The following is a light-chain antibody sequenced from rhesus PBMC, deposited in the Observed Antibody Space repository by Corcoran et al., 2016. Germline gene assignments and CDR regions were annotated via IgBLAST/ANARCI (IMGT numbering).Light chain of an antibody. V-gene: IGKV3-24*04. J-gene: IGKJ1*01. CDR3: QQSSNLWA. CDR1: QSVGSY. CDR2: GAS. Sequence: ETVVTQSPATLSLSPGERATLSCRASQSVGSYLAWYPQKPGQAPRLLIFGASSRATGIPDRFSGSGSGTDFTLTISSREPEDVGVYYCQQSSNLWAFGQGTKVEIK.